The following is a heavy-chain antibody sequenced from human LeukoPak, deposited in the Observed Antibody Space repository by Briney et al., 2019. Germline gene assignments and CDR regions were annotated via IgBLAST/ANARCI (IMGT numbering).Heavy chain of an antibody. V-gene: IGHV3-9*01. CDR2: ISWNSGSI. CDR3: ARGGEVVAPIDY. J-gene: IGHJ4*02. Sequence: GGSLRLSCAASGFTFDDYAMHWVRQAPGKGLEWVSGISWNSGSIGYADSVKGRFTISRDNAKNSLYLQMNSLRSEDTAVYYCARGGEVVAPIDYWGQGTLVTVSS. D-gene: IGHD2-15*01. CDR1: GFTFDDYA.